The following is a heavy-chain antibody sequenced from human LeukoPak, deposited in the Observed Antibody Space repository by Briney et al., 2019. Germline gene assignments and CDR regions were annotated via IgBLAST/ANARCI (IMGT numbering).Heavy chain of an antibody. CDR3: ARPGGGAYYFDY. CDR2: IIPIFGTA. V-gene: IGHV1-69*06. CDR1: GGTFSSYA. J-gene: IGHJ4*02. D-gene: IGHD2-15*01. Sequence: SVKVSCKASGGTFSSYAISWVRQAPGQGLEWMGGIIPIFGTANYAQKFQGRVTITADKSTSTAYMELSSLRSEDTAVYYCARPGGGAYYFDYWGQGTLVTVSS.